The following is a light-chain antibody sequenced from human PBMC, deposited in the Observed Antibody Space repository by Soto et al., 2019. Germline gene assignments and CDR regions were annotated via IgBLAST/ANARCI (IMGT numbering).Light chain of an antibody. CDR2: GAS. CDR3: QQYNNWPRT. V-gene: IGKV3-15*01. CDR1: QSVSSN. Sequence: EIFMTQSPSSLSVSPGERATLSCRASQSVSSNLAWYQQKPGQAPRLLSHGASTRATGIPARFSGSGSGTEFTLTISSLQSEDFAVYYCQQYNNWPRTFGQGTKVDIK. J-gene: IGKJ1*01.